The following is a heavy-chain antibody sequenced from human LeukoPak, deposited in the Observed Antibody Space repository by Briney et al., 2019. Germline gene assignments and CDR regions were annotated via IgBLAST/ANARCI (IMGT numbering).Heavy chain of an antibody. CDR3: ARSGYSNSGY. Sequence: GGSLRLSCAASGFTVSSNYMSWVRQAPGKGLEWVSLIDSGGNTYYADSVKGRFTISGDNSKNTLYLQMNSLRAEDTAVYYCARSGYSNSGYWGQGTLVTVSS. CDR2: IDSGGNT. CDR1: GFTVSSNY. D-gene: IGHD2-15*01. V-gene: IGHV3-53*01. J-gene: IGHJ4*02.